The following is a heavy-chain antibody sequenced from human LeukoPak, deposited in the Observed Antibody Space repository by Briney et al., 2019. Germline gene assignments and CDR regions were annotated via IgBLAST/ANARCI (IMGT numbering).Heavy chain of an antibody. Sequence: GGSLRLSCTASGFTFGDYAMSWFRQAPGKGLEWVGFIRSKAYGGTTEYAASVKGRFTISRDDSKSIAYLQMNSLKTEDIAVYYCTRGVGGYSYGYFYYGMDVWGQGTTVTVSS. J-gene: IGHJ6*02. D-gene: IGHD5-18*01. CDR3: TRGVGGYSYGYFYYGMDV. CDR1: GFTFGDYA. V-gene: IGHV3-49*03. CDR2: IRSKAYGGTT.